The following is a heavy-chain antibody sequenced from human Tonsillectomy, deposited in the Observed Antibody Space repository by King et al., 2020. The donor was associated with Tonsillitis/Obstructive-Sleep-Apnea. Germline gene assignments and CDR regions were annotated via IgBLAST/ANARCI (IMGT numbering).Heavy chain of an antibody. CDR3: AREGYSSSSPIAS. J-gene: IGHJ4*02. Sequence: VQLVESGGGLGQPGGSLRLSCAASGFTFSSYWMHWVRQAPGKGLVWVSRMYSDGSSTNYADSVKGRFTLSRDNAKNTLYLQMNRLRAEDTAVYYCAREGYSSSSPIASWGQGTLVTVSS. CDR1: GFTFSSYW. V-gene: IGHV3-74*01. D-gene: IGHD6-6*01. CDR2: MYSDGSST.